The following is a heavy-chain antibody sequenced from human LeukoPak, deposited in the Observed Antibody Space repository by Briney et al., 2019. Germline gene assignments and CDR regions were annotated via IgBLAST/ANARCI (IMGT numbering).Heavy chain of an antibody. D-gene: IGHD3-16*01. CDR1: GFIFSDYG. J-gene: IGHJ5*02. Sequence: PGGSLRLSCTASGFIFSDYGIHWVRQAPGKGLDWVAFISNNGSHKYYADSVKGRLTTSRDNSKNTLYLQMNSLRAEDTAVYYCAKDSGGVVPSWFDPWGQGTLVTVSS. CDR2: ISNNGSHK. CDR3: AKDSGGVVPSWFDP. V-gene: IGHV3-30*18.